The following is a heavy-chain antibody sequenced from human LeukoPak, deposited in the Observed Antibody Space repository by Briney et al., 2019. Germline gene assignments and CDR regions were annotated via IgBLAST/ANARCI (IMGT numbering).Heavy chain of an antibody. CDR1: GYTFTSYD. Sequence: ASVKVSCKASGYTFTSYDINWVRQATGQGLEWMGWMNPNSGNTGYAQKFQGRVTITRNTSISTAYMELRSLRSDDTAVYYCARDDVCGSTSCYQTAFDIWGQGTMVTVSS. D-gene: IGHD2-2*01. CDR2: MNPNSGNT. CDR3: ARDDVCGSTSCYQTAFDI. J-gene: IGHJ3*02. V-gene: IGHV1-8*03.